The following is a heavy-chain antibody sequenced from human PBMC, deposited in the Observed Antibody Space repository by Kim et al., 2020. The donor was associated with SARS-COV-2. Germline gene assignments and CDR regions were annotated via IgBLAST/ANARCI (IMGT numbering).Heavy chain of an antibody. V-gene: IGHV3-21*06. CDR2: ITSSHHI. J-gene: IGHJ4*02. CDR3: ARVQFATSSGSIDF. Sequence: GGSLRLSCAVSGFTFSDYSMNWIRQAPGKGLEWVSSITSSHHIYYSDLVRGRFTVSRDNDKNSLYLQMNILRSEYTAVYFCARVQFATSSGSIDFWGKGTLVTVSS. CDR1: GFTFSDYS. D-gene: IGHD3-16*01.